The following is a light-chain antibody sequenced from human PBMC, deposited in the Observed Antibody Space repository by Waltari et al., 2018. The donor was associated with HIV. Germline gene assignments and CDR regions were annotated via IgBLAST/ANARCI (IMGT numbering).Light chain of an antibody. CDR2: DAS. CDR1: HIVSSSY. Sequence: EIVLTQSPVTLSLSPGERATLSCRASHIVSSSYLAWYQQKHVQAPRLLIYDASSRATGIPDRFSGSGSGIDFALTISRLEPEDFAVYYCQQYHSSPYTFGQGTKLEIK. V-gene: IGKV3-20*01. J-gene: IGKJ2*01. CDR3: QQYHSSPYT.